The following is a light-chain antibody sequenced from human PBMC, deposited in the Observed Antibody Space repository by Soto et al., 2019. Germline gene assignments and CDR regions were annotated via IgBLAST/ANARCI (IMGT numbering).Light chain of an antibody. CDR3: QQFDNFPRAIT. CDR1: QDISTY. Sequence: DIQMTQSPSSLSASLGERVTLTWKASQDISTYLNWYQQKPGKAPKLLVHDASNLESGVPSRFSGRGSGKDFTFNISSLQPEDIATYYCQQFDNFPRAITFGQGTRLEI. V-gene: IGKV1-33*01. CDR2: DAS. J-gene: IGKJ5*01.